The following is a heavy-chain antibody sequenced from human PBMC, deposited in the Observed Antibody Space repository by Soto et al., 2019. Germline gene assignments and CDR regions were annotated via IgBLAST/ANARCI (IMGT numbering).Heavy chain of an antibody. CDR1: GGTFSSYT. Sequence: SVKVSCKASGGTFSSYTISWVRQAPGQGLEWMGRIIPILGIANYAQKFQGRVTITADKSTSTAYMELSSLRSEDTAVYYCAREAAGDDYIWGSYRVFDYWGQGTLVTVS. D-gene: IGHD3-16*02. V-gene: IGHV1-69*04. CDR2: IIPILGIA. J-gene: IGHJ4*02. CDR3: AREAAGDDYIWGSYRVFDY.